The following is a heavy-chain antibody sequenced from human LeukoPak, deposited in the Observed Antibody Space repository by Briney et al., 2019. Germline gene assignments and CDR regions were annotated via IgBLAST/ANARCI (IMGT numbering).Heavy chain of an antibody. Sequence: SETLSLTCAVSGYSISIGYYWGWIRQPPGKGLEWIGSIFHSGNTYYNPSLKGRVTISVDTSKNQFSLKLSSVTAADTGVYYCVRGSTSRYGPFDYWGQGTLVTVSS. CDR1: GYSISIGYY. D-gene: IGHD5-24*01. CDR2: IFHSGNT. V-gene: IGHV4-38-2*01. J-gene: IGHJ4*02. CDR3: VRGSTSRYGPFDY.